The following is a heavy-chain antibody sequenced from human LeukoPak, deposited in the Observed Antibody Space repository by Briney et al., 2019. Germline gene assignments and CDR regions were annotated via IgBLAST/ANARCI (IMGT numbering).Heavy chain of an antibody. CDR1: GGTFSTYA. Sequence: ASVKVSCKASGGTFSTYAISWVRQAPGQGLEWMGGIIPVFGTANYAQKFQGRVTITADESTSTAYMELSSLRSEDTAVFYCARDRVVGLGIDNAFDIWGHGTMVTVSS. D-gene: IGHD2-15*01. J-gene: IGHJ3*02. CDR3: ARDRVVGLGIDNAFDI. CDR2: IIPVFGTA. V-gene: IGHV1-69*13.